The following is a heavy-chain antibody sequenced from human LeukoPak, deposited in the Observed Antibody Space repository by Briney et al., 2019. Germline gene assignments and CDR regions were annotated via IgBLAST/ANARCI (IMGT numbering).Heavy chain of an antibody. CDR3: ARQGELAIDY. CDR1: DGSISSYY. V-gene: IGHV4-59*08. J-gene: IGHJ4*02. D-gene: IGHD1-26*01. CDR2: IYYSGST. Sequence: SETLSLTCTVSDGSISSYYWSWIRQPLGKGLEWIGYIYYSGSTNYNPSLKSRVTMSVNTSKNQFSLKLSSVTAADTAVYYCARQGELAIDYWGQGTLVTVSS.